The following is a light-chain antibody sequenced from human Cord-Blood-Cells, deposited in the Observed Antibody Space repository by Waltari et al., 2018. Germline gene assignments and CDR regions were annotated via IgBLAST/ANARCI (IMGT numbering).Light chain of an antibody. J-gene: IGKJ5*01. CDR2: GAS. Sequence: EIVLTPSPGTLSLSPGERATLSCRASQSVSSSYLAWYQQKPGQAPRLLIYGASSRATGIPDRFSGSGSGTDFTLTISRLEPEDFAVYYCQQYGSSLITFSQGTRLEIK. CDR3: QQYGSSLIT. V-gene: IGKV3-20*01. CDR1: QSVSSSY.